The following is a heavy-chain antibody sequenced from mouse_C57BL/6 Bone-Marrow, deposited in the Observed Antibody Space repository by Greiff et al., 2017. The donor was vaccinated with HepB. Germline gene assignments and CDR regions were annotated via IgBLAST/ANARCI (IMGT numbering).Heavy chain of an antibody. CDR2: IRNKANGYTK. J-gene: IGHJ2*01. CDR1: GFTFTDYY. CDR3: ARDIRANGVDY. D-gene: IGHD4-1*01. V-gene: IGHV7-3*01. Sequence: EVQLVESGGGLVQPGGSLSLSCAASGFTFTDYYMSWVRQPPGKALEWLGFIRNKANGYTKEYSASVKGRFTISRDNSQSILYLQMNALRAEDSATYYCARDIRANGVDYWGQGTTLTVSS.